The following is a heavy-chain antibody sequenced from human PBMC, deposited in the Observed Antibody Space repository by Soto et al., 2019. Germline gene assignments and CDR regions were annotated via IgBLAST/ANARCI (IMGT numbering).Heavy chain of an antibody. D-gene: IGHD5-18*01. CDR2: IIPIFGTA. CDR1: GGTFSSYA. Sequence: GASVKVSCKASGGTFSSYAISWVRQAPGQGLEWMGGIIPIFGTANYAQKFQGRVTITADESTSTAYMELSSLRSEDTAVYYCATYPRGDTAMVYFDYWGQGTLVTVSS. CDR3: ATYPRGDTAMVYFDY. J-gene: IGHJ4*02. V-gene: IGHV1-69*13.